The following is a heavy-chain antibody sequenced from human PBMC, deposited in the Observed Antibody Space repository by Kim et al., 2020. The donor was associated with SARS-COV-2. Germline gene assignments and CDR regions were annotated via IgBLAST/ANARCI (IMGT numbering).Heavy chain of an antibody. CDR1: GGSISSSSYY. CDR2: IYYSGST. J-gene: IGHJ5*02. CDR3: ARHSYSSSWYGWGYRNWFDP. Sequence: SETLSLTCTVSGGSISSSSYYWGWIRQPPGKGLEWIGSIYYSGSTYYNPSLKSRVTISVDTSKNQFSLKLSSVTAADTAVYYCARHSYSSSWYGWGYRNWFDPWGQGTLVTVSS. V-gene: IGHV4-39*01. D-gene: IGHD6-13*01.